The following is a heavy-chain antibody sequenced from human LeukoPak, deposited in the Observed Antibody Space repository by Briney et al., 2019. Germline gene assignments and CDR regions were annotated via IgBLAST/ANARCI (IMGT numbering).Heavy chain of an antibody. CDR3: WVGATRGAFDI. CDR1: GSTFSGSA. D-gene: IGHD1-26*01. V-gene: IGHV3-73*01. J-gene: IGHJ3*02. CDR2: IRSKANSYAT. Sequence: PGGSLRLSCAASGSTFSGSAMHWVRQASGKGLEWVGRIRSKANSYATAYAASVKGRFTISRDDSKNTAYLQMNSLKTEDTAVYYCWVGATRGAFDIWGQGTMVTVSS.